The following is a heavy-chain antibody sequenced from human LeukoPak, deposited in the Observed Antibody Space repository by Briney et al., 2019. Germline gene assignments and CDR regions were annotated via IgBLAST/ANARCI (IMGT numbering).Heavy chain of an antibody. CDR1: GFTFSTFW. V-gene: IGHV3-7*01. CDR3: AKGRDRIAVAGMFDS. D-gene: IGHD6-19*01. Sequence: PGGSLRLSCATSGFTFSTFWMSWVRQAPGKGLEWVATIKLDGSEKYYVDSVKGRFTISRDDAKTSLYLQMNSLRAEDTAVYYCAKGRDRIAVAGMFDSWGQGTLVTVSS. CDR2: IKLDGSEK. J-gene: IGHJ4*02.